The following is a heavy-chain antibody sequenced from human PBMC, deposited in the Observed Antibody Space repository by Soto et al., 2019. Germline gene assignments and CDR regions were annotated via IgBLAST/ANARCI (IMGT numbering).Heavy chain of an antibody. CDR3: ARVPGKKYSSGPFDY. CDR1: GFTFSSYG. Sequence: QVQLVESGGGVVQPGRSLRLSCAASGFTFSSYGMHWVRQAPGKGLEWVAVIWYDGSNKYYADSVKGRFTISRDNSKNTLYLQMNSLRAEDTAVYYCARVPGKKYSSGPFDYWGQGTLVTVSS. D-gene: IGHD6-19*01. J-gene: IGHJ4*02. CDR2: IWYDGSNK. V-gene: IGHV3-33*01.